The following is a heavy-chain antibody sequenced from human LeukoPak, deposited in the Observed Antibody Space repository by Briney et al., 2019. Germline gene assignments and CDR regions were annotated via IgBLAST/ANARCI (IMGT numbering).Heavy chain of an antibody. D-gene: IGHD2-21*02. CDR1: GDSISSGGIY. J-gene: IGHJ4*02. CDR2: IYYSVST. V-gene: IGHV4-39*07. Sequence: SESLSLTCAVSGDSISSGGIYWVWLRQPPGKGLEWFGRIYYSVSTYYNSSLRSCRAVSADRSKNQFSLRLSSVTAGDTTMWYCATGGVVVTAVRFGYWGQGTLVTVAS. CDR3: ATGGVVVTAVRFGY.